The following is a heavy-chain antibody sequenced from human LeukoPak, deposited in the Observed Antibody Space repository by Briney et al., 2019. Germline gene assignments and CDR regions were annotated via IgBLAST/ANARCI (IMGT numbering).Heavy chain of an antibody. D-gene: IGHD1/OR15-1a*01. CDR3: ARGRTDYYYYAMDV. CDR2: IIPIFGTA. J-gene: IGHJ6*02. CDR1: GGTFSSYA. V-gene: IGHV1-69*13. Sequence: SVKVSCKASGGTFSSYAINWVRQAPGQGLEWMGGIIPIFGTANYAQKFQGRVSITADESTSTAYMELSSLRSEDTAVYYCARGRTDYYYYAMDVWGQGTTVTVSS.